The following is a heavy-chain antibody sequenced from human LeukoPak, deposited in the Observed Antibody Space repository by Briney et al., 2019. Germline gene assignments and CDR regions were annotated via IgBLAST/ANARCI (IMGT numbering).Heavy chain of an antibody. V-gene: IGHV3-21*01. CDR1: GFTFSSYS. CDR3: ARVGIYYYDSSGPQVY. J-gene: IGHJ4*02. Sequence: AGGSLRLSCAASGFTFSSYSMNRVRQAPGKGLEWVSSISSSSSYIYYADSVKGRFTISRDNAKNSLYLQMNSLRAEDTAVYYCARVGIYYYDSSGPQVYWGQGTLVTVSS. CDR2: ISSSSSYI. D-gene: IGHD3-22*01.